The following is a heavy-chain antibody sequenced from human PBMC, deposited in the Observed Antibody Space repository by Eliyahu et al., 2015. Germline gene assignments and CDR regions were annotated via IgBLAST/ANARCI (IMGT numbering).Heavy chain of an antibody. D-gene: IGHD3-22*01. CDR1: GFTFSSYA. CDR2: ICGSGGVT. CDR3: AKEDDSSGYYSFARAFDI. V-gene: IGHV3-23*04. Sequence: EVQLVESGGGLVQPGGSLRLSCAASGFTFSSYAMSWVRQAPGKGLEWGPGICGSGGVTYYADSVKGRFTISRDNSKNTLYLQMNSLRAEDTAVYYCAKEDDSSGYYSFARAFDIWGQGTMVTVSS. J-gene: IGHJ3*02.